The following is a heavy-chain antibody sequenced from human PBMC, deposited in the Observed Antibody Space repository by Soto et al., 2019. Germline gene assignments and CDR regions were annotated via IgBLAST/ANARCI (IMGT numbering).Heavy chain of an antibody. CDR3: AKDQGIAASHGID. CDR1: GFTFNNYG. J-gene: IGHJ3*01. Sequence: QVQLVESGGGVVQPGTSLRLSCVASGFTFNNYGMHWVRQAPGTGLEWVAAISSDGSDKYYADSVKGRLTISRDNSKNTLYLQMHSLRAEDTAVYYCAKDQGIAASHGIDWGQGTMVTVSS. CDR2: ISSDGSDK. V-gene: IGHV3-30*18. D-gene: IGHD6-13*01.